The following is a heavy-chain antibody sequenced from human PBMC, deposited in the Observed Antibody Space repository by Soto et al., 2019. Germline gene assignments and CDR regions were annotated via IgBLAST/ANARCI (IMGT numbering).Heavy chain of an antibody. V-gene: IGHV1-2*04. J-gene: IGHJ6*02. CDR1: GYSFTDYH. CDR3: ARGDSTGCSNGVCSFFYNHDMDV. Sequence: ASVKVSCKASGYSFTDYHIHWVRQAPGQGLEWLGRINPKSGGTSTAQKFQGWVTMTTDTSISPASMELTRLTSDDTAIYYCARGDSTGCSNGVCSFFYNHDMDVWGQGTTVTVSS. D-gene: IGHD2-8*01. CDR2: INPKSGGT.